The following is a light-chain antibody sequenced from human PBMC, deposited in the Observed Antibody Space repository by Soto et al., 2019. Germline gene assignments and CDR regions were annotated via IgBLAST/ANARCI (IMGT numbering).Light chain of an antibody. Sequence: DIQMTQSPSSLSASVGDTVTITCQASRDISVYLNWYQQKPGKAPKLLVFDASNLQTGVPSRFSGSRVGTHVTFSISTLQTEDVATYYCQQYDNLPPYTFGQGTRLEI. V-gene: IGKV1-33*01. CDR3: QQYDNLPPYT. CDR1: RDISVY. CDR2: DAS. J-gene: IGKJ2*01.